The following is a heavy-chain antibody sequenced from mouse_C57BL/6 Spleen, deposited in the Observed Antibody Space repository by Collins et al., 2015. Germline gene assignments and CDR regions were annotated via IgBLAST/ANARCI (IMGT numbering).Heavy chain of an antibody. CDR3: ARDDYDVFYAMDY. J-gene: IGHJ4*01. D-gene: IGHD2-4*01. V-gene: IGHV1-74*01. CDR2: IHPSDSDT. Sequence: GYTFTSYWMHWVKQRPGQGLEWIGRIHPSDSDTNYNQKFKGKATLTVDKSSSTAYMQLSSLTSEDSAVYFCARDDYDVFYAMDYWGQGTSVTVSS. CDR1: GYTFTSYW.